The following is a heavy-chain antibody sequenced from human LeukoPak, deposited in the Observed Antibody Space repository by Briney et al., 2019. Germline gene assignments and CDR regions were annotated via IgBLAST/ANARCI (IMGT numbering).Heavy chain of an antibody. D-gene: IGHD7-27*01. CDR2: IYTSGST. CDR1: GGSISSSSYY. J-gene: IGHJ4*02. V-gene: IGHV4-61*02. Sequence: SETLSLTCTVSGGSISSSSYYWSWIRQPAGKGLEWIGRIYTSGSTNYNPSLKSRVTISVDTSKNQFSLKLSSVTAADTAVYYCARDPYWGPYYFDYWGQGTLVTVSS. CDR3: ARDPYWGPYYFDY.